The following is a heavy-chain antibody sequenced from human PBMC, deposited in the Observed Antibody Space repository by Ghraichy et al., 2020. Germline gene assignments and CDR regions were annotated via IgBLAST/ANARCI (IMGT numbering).Heavy chain of an antibody. CDR2: ISDSGRDT. D-gene: IGHD1-7*01. CDR1: GFTFSSYA. CDR3: ARILTGTKAMDV. J-gene: IGHJ6*02. V-gene: IGHV3-23*01. Sequence: GGSLRLSCAASGFTFSSYAMRWVRQAPGKGPEWVSSISDSGRDTFYAASVKGRFTISRDNYKGTLFLQMNSLRAEDTAEYYCARILTGTKAMDVWGQGTTVTVSS.